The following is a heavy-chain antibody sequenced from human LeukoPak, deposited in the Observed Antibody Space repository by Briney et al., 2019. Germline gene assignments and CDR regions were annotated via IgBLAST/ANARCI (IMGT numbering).Heavy chain of an antibody. CDR2: VYPSGKT. J-gene: IGHJ4*02. D-gene: IGHD4-17*01. CDR3: ARVVYGDTNYFDS. CDR1: GDSISSYY. Sequence: SETLSLTCTVSGDSISSYYWSWVRQPPGKGLEWIGEVYPSGKTNYIASLESRVTILIDKSENQFSLELSSVTAADTAVYYCARVVYGDTNYFDSWGPGALSPSPQ. V-gene: IGHV4-34*01.